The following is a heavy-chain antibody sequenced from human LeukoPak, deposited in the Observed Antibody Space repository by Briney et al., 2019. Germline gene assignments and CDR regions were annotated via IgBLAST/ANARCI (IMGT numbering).Heavy chain of an antibody. CDR2: ISTSGSSI. CDR1: GSTFSDYY. V-gene: IGHV3-11*01. D-gene: IGHD6-6*01. CDR3: AKDGGPIAARPTFDY. Sequence: GGSLRLSCAASGSTFSDYYMSWIRQAPGKGLEWVSYISTSGSSIYYPDSVKGRFTISRDNSKNTLYLQMNSLRAEDTAVYYCAKDGGPIAARPTFDYWGQGTLVTVSS. J-gene: IGHJ4*02.